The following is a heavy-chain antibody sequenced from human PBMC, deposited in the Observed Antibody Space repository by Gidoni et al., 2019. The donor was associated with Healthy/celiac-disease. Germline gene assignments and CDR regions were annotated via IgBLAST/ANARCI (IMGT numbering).Heavy chain of an antibody. J-gene: IGHJ4*02. CDR3: ARGRGGYDLYYFDY. D-gene: IGHD5-12*01. V-gene: IGHV4-34*01. CDR1: VGSFSGYY. CDR2: INHSGST. Sequence: QVQLQQWGAVLLKPSETLPPTYSAYVGSFSGYYWNWFRQPPGKGLEWNGEINHSGSTNYNPSLKRRVTISVDTSKNQFSLKLSSGTAADTAVYYCARGRGGYDLYYFDYWGQGTLVTVSS.